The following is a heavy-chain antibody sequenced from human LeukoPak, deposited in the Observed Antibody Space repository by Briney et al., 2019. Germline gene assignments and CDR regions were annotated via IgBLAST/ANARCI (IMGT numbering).Heavy chain of an antibody. J-gene: IGHJ4*02. D-gene: IGHD6-25*01. CDR1: GFTFSAYG. V-gene: IGHV3-23*01. Sequence: GGSLRLSCAASGFTFSAYGMSWVRQAPGKGLEWVSAITGTGGVTDYADSVKGRFIISRDNSKNSLYLQMNSLRVDDTAMYYCARGSSADKYWGQGTLVAVSS. CDR3: ARGSSADKY. CDR2: ITGTGGVT.